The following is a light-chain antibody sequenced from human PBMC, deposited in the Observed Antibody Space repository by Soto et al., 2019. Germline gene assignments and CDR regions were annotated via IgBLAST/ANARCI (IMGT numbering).Light chain of an antibody. CDR3: QQRSNWPPLT. J-gene: IGKJ5*01. Sequence: EIILTQSPDTLSVSPGDRATLSCRASQTVYRYLGWYQQKPGQAPRLLISETSNRASGVPDRFSGSGSGTDFTLTISDLEPEDFAVYYCQQRSNWPPLTFGQGTRLEI. CDR1: QTVYRY. CDR2: ETS. V-gene: IGKV3-11*01.